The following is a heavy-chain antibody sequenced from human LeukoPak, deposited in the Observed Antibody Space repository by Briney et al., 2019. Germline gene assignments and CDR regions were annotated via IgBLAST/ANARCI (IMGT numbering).Heavy chain of an antibody. Sequence: PGGSLRLSCAASGFTFSSYWMHWVRQAPGKGLVWVSRINSDGSSTSYADSVKGRFTISRDNAKNTLYLQMNTLRVEDTAVYYCVCYGIAPPYWGQGTLVTVSS. CDR1: GFTFSSYW. D-gene: IGHD2-8*01. V-gene: IGHV3-74*01. CDR2: INSDGSST. J-gene: IGHJ4*02. CDR3: VCYGIAPPY.